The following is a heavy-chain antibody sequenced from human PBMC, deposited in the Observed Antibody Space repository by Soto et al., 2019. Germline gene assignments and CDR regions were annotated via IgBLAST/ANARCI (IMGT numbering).Heavy chain of an antibody. CDR3: ARGTTMVRAIDY. CDR1: GGSTSSDDYY. V-gene: IGHV4-30-4*01. CDR2: IYSSGNT. J-gene: IGHJ4*02. Sequence: SETLSLTCTVSGGSTSSDDYYWSWIRQPPGRGLEWIGYIYSSGNTYDNPSLRSRVTISIDTSKNQFSLQLSSVTASDTAVYYCARGTTMVRAIDYWGQGTLVTVSS. D-gene: IGHD3-10*01.